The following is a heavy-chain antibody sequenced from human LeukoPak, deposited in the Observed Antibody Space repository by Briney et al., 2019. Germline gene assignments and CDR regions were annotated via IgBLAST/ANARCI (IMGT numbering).Heavy chain of an antibody. D-gene: IGHD2-8*02. Sequence: SETLSLTCAVSGDSISGANWWNRVRQSPGKGLDWIGEISHGGSTKYNPSLKNRATISKDNSKNQFSLKLNSVTAADTAVYFCTRSPGWWSLDYWGQGALVTVSS. CDR2: ISHGGST. J-gene: IGHJ4*02. CDR3: TRSPGWWSLDY. CDR1: GDSISGANW. V-gene: IGHV4-4*02.